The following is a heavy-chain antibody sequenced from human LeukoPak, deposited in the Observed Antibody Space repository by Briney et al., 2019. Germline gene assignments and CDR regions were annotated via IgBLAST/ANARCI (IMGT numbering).Heavy chain of an antibody. CDR3: ARDPWAAASYYYMDV. CDR2: ISYDGSNK. D-gene: IGHD2-2*01. Sequence: GRSLRLSCAASGFTFSSYAMHWDRQAPGKGLEWVAVISYDGSNKYYADSVKGRFTISRDNSKNTLYLQMNSLRAEDTAVYYCARDPWAAASYYYMDVWGKGTTVTVSS. CDR1: GFTFSSYA. V-gene: IGHV3-30*01. J-gene: IGHJ6*03.